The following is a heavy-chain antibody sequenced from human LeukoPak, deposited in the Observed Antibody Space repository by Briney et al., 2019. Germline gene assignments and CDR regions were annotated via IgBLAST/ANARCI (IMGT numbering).Heavy chain of an antibody. Sequence: SETLPLTCTVSGGSISSYYWNWIRQPPGKGLEWIGYIYYSGSTNYNPSLKSRVTISLDTSKNQFSLRLTSVTAADTAVYYCARHDGVVTANDYWGQGTLVTVSS. V-gene: IGHV4-59*08. J-gene: IGHJ4*02. CDR1: GGSISSYY. CDR3: ARHDGVVTANDY. CDR2: IYYSGST. D-gene: IGHD2-21*02.